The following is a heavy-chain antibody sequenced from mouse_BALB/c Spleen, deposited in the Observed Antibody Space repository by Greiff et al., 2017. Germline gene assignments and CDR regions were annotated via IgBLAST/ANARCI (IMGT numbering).Heavy chain of an antibody. CDR1: GYTFTSYW. D-gene: IGHD2-3*01. CDR3: ALDGYYEGGFDY. J-gene: IGHJ2*01. Sequence: QVQLQQPGAELVKPGASVKLSCKASGYTFTSYWMHWVKQRPGQGLEWIGEINPSNGRTNYNEKFKSKATLTVDKSSSTAYMQLSSLTSLDSAVYYCALDGYYEGGFDYWGQGTTLTVSS. CDR2: INPSNGRT. V-gene: IGHV1S81*02.